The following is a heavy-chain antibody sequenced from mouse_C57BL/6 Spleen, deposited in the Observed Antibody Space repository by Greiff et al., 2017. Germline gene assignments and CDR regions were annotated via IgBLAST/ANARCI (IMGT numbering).Heavy chain of an antibody. D-gene: IGHD4-1*01. V-gene: IGHV1-9*01. CDR3: ARSNPLYAMDY. Sequence: QVQLQQSGAELMKPGASVKLSCKATGYTFPGYWIEWVKQRPGHGLEWIVEILTGSGRTNYNEKFKGKATFTADTASNTSYMQISSLTTEDSAIYYWARSNPLYAMDYWGQGTSVTVSS. CDR2: ILTGSGRT. CDR1: GYTFPGYW. J-gene: IGHJ4*01.